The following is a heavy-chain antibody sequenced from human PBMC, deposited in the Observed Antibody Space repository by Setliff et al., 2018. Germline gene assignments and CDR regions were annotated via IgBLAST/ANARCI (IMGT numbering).Heavy chain of an antibody. CDR2: IYHSGST. D-gene: IGHD3-10*01. CDR1: SYSIITNYY. J-gene: IGHJ4*02. Sequence: PSETLSLTCAVSSYSIITNYYWGWIRQPPGKGLEWIGSIYHSGSTYYNPSLKSRVTISVDTSKNQFSLKLTSVTAADTAVYYCARVGAVNYDFDSWGQGTLVTVSS. V-gene: IGHV4-38-2*01. CDR3: ARVGAVNYDFDS.